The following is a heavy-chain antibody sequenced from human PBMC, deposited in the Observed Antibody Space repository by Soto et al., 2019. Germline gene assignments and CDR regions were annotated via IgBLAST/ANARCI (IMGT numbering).Heavy chain of an antibody. CDR2: ISYDGSNK. V-gene: IGHV3-30*18. CDR1: GFTFSSYG. Sequence: PGGSLRLSCAASGFTFSSYGMHWVRQAPGKGLEWVAVISYDGSNKYYADSVKGRFTISRDNSKNTLYLQMNSLRAEETAVYYCEQDAGFSSGSHHGMDVWGQGTTVTVSS. J-gene: IGHJ6*02. D-gene: IGHD3-3*01. CDR3: EQDAGFSSGSHHGMDV.